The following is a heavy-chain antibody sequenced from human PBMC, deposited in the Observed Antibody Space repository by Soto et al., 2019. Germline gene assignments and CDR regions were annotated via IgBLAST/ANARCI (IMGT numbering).Heavy chain of an antibody. D-gene: IGHD3-3*01. J-gene: IGHJ5*02. Sequence: EVQLVESGGGLVKPGGSLRLSCAASGFTFSSYSMNWVRQAPGKGLEWVSSISSSSSYIYYADSVKGRFTISRDNAKNSLYLQMNSLRAEDTAVYYCARSKDFWSGYYAYNWFDPWGQGTLVTVSS. CDR1: GFTFSSYS. CDR2: ISSSSSYI. CDR3: ARSKDFWSGYYAYNWFDP. V-gene: IGHV3-21*01.